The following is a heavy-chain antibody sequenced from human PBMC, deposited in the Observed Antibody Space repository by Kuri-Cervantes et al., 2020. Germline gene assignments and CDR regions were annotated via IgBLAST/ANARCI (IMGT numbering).Heavy chain of an antibody. CDR3: AKANPRVQVASTGWYDP. V-gene: IGHV1-3*01. Sequence: ASGKICCKASGYTFTNSGIHWVRQAPGQRLEWMGWRNGSNGNTKMSDKFQDRVSLNRDTTVSTAYMDLTNLRFEDPGVYFCAKANPRVQVASTGWYDPWGQGTQVTVSS. J-gene: IGHJ5*02. CDR1: GYTFTNSG. D-gene: IGHD6-19*01. CDR2: RNGSNGNT.